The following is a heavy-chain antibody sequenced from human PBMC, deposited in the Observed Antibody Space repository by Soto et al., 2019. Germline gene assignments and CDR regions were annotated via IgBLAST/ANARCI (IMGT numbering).Heavy chain of an antibody. D-gene: IGHD3-22*01. CDR1: GFTFSSYG. CDR2: IWYDGSNK. J-gene: IGHJ3*02. V-gene: IGHV3-33*01. CDR3: ATGYCDSSAIDAFDI. Sequence: PGESLKISCAASGFTFSSYGMHWVRQAPGKGLEWVAVIWYDGSNKYYADSVKGRFTISRDNSKNTLYLQMNSLRDEDTAVYYCATGYCDSSAIDAFDIWGQETMFAVSS.